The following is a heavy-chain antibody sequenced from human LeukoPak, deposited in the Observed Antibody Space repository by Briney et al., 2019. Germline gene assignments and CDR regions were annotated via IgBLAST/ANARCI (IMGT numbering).Heavy chain of an antibody. CDR1: GFTFSDYA. CDR3: AKLWSRFYETGEYDS. J-gene: IGHJ4*02. V-gene: IGHV3-23*01. Sequence: GGSLRLSCATSGFTFSDYAMHWVRQAPGRGLEWVSYISSNGNSAYYSDSVKGRFTISRDSSRSTLYLQMNSLRAEGTAIYYCAKLWSRFYETGEYDSWGQGILVTVSS. CDR2: ISSNGNSA. D-gene: IGHD7-27*01.